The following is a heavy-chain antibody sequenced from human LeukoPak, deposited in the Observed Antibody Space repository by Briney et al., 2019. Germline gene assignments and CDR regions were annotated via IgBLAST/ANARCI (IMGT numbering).Heavy chain of an antibody. J-gene: IGHJ4*02. D-gene: IGHD2-15*01. V-gene: IGHV1-2*02. CDR1: GYTFTSYG. CDR2: INPNIGGT. CDR3: ARAIVDVGFDF. Sequence: ASVKVSRKASGYTFTSYGISWVRQAPGQGLEWMGWINPNIGGTNYAQKLQGRVTMTRDTSINTAYMELNRLRSDDTAVYYCARAIVDVGFDFWGQGTLVTVSS.